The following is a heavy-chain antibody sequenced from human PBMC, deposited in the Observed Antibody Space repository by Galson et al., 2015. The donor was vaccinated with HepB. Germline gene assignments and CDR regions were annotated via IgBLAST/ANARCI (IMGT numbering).Heavy chain of an antibody. V-gene: IGHV3-33*01. CDR2: IWSDGSNK. J-gene: IGHJ4*02. D-gene: IGHD6-13*01. Sequence: SLRLSCAASGFIFSSFGMNWVRQAPGKGLEWVGVIWSDGSNKYYADFVKGRFTISRDNSKNQVYLRMNSLRVEDTAVYYCAREGPYDSSCMDYWGQGTLVTVSS. CDR3: AREGPYDSSCMDY. CDR1: GFIFSSFG.